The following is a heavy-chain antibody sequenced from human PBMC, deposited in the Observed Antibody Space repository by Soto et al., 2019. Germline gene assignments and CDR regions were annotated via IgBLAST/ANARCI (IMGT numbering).Heavy chain of an antibody. CDR1: GGSISSGGYY. CDR3: ARFVLMVYGNWFDP. D-gene: IGHD2-8*01. V-gene: IGHV4-31*03. Sequence: SETLSLTCTVSGGSISSGGYYWSWIRQHPGKGLEWIGYIYYSGSTYYNPSLKSRVTISVDTSKNQFSLKLSSVTAADTAVYYCARFVLMVYGNWFDPWGQGTLVTVSS. J-gene: IGHJ5*02. CDR2: IYYSGST.